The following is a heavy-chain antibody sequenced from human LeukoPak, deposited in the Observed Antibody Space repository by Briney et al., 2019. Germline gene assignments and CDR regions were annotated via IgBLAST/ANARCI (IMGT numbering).Heavy chain of an antibody. CDR2: ISDSGGRT. CDR3: ARGIQLWFWDY. D-gene: IGHD5-18*01. J-gene: IGHJ4*02. CDR1: GFTFSSYS. Sequence: PGGSLKLSCAASGFTFSSYSMSWVRQAPGKGLEWVSAISDSGGRTYYADSVKGRFTISRDNAKNSLYLQMNSLRAEDTAVYYCARGIQLWFWDYWGQGTLVTVSS. V-gene: IGHV3-23*01.